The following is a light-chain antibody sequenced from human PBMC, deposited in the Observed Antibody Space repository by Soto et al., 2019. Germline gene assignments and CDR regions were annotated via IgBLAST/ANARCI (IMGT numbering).Light chain of an antibody. CDR1: QDLDKW. Sequence: ILMSQSPSSLSASVRDRVTITCRASQDLDKWLAWYQQKPGKAPNLLIYKSSTLREGVPSRFSGVGSGTEYILTISDLQPDDFGTYYCQQYSSYWTFGQGTMVEIK. J-gene: IGKJ1*01. CDR2: KSS. CDR3: QQYSSYWT. V-gene: IGKV1-5*03.